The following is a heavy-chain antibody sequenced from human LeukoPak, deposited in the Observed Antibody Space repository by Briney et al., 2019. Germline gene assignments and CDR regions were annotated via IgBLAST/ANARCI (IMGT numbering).Heavy chain of an antibody. CDR2: INADSGYT. CDR1: GYTFTEYA. CDR3: ARGGPNRSGWTLDY. Sequence: RASVKVSCKASGYTFTEYAMHWVRLDPGHGLEWMGWINADSGYTESSQRFQGRLSITWDTSATTAYMELSSLTSEDTAVYYCARGGPNRSGWTLDYWGPGTLVTVSS. D-gene: IGHD6-19*01. J-gene: IGHJ4*02. V-gene: IGHV1-3*01.